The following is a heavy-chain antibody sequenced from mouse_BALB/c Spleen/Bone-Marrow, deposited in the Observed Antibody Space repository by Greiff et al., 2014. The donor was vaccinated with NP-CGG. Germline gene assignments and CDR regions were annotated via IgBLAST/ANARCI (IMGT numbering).Heavy chain of an antibody. CDR1: GFTFSSFG. CDR3: ARLRRYYGYFDY. J-gene: IGHJ2*01. Sequence: EVQGVESGGGLVQPGGSRKLSCAASGFTFSSFGMHWVRQAPEKGLEWVAYISSGSSTIYYADTVKGRSTISRDNPKNTLFLQMTSLRSEDTAMYYCARLRRYYGYFDYWGQGSTLTVPS. CDR2: ISSGSSTI. D-gene: IGHD1-1*01. V-gene: IGHV5-17*02.